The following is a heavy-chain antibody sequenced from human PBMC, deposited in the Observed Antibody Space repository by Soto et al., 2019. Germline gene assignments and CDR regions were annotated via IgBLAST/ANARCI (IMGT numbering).Heavy chain of an antibody. D-gene: IGHD4-17*01. Sequence: QVQLQESGPGLVKPSETLSLTCSVSGGSISSYYWTWIRQPPGKRLEWIGYNYYSGSTNYNPSLKSRVTISVDTSKNQFSLKLNSVTAADTAVYYCAREVKYGDYYYYYMDVWGKGTTVTVSS. J-gene: IGHJ6*03. CDR3: AREVKYGDYYYYYMDV. CDR1: GGSISSYY. CDR2: NYYSGST. V-gene: IGHV4-59*01.